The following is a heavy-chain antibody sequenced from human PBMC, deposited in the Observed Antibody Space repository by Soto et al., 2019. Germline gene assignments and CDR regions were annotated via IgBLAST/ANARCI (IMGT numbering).Heavy chain of an antibody. D-gene: IGHD3-22*01. Sequence: PSETLSLTCAVYGGSFSGYYWSWIRQPPGKGLEWIGEINHSGSTNYNPSIKSRVTISVDTSKNQLSLKLSSVTAADTAVYYCASGRLFQSWGQGTLVTVS. J-gene: IGHJ5*02. CDR3: ASGRLFQS. V-gene: IGHV4-34*01. CDR1: GGSFSGYY. CDR2: INHSGST.